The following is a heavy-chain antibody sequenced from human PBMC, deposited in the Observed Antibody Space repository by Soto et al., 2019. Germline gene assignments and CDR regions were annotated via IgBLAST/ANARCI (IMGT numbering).Heavy chain of an antibody. Sequence: GGSLILSCAASGFTFSSYGRNWVRQAPGKGLEWISYISRSGTTIYYADSVKGRFTISRDNAKNSLYLQMNSLRDDDTAVFYYARDPDYGGSAYYFDSWGQGSVVTVSS. CDR2: ISRSGTTI. J-gene: IGHJ4*02. CDR3: ARDPDYGGSAYYFDS. D-gene: IGHD4-17*01. V-gene: IGHV3-48*02. CDR1: GFTFSSYG.